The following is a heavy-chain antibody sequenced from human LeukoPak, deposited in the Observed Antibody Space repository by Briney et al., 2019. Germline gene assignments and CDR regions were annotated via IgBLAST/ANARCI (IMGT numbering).Heavy chain of an antibody. CDR3: ARDQTRDYYYGMDV. J-gene: IGHJ6*02. Sequence: ASVTVSCTASGGTFSSYAISWVRQAPGQGLEWMGGIIPIFGTANYAQKFQGRVTITADESTSTAYMELSSLRSEDTAVYYCARDQTRDYYYGMDVWGQGTTVTVSS. CDR1: GGTFSSYA. V-gene: IGHV1-69*13. CDR2: IIPIFGTA.